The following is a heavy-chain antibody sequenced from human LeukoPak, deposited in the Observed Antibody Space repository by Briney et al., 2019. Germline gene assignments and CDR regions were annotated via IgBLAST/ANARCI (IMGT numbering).Heavy chain of an antibody. CDR2: IYSGGST. CDR1: GFTVSSNH. V-gene: IGHV3-66*01. D-gene: IGHD4-17*01. Sequence: PGGSLRLSCAASGFTVSSNHMSWVRQAPGKGLEWVSVIYSGGSTYYADSVKGRFIISRDNSKNTLYLQMNSLRAEDTAVYYCAGVDYGDYGFDYWGQGTLVTVSS. J-gene: IGHJ4*02. CDR3: AGVDYGDYGFDY.